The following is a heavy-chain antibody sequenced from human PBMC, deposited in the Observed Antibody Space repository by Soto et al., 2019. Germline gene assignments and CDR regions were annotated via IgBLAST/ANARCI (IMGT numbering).Heavy chain of an antibody. D-gene: IGHD3-22*01. CDR3: AREGGSSGYYYADY. V-gene: IGHV4-31*03. Sequence: SETLSLTCTVSGGSISSGGYYWSWIRQHPGKGLEWIGYIYYSGSTYYNPSLKSRVTISVDTSKNQFSLKLSSVTAAGTAVYYCAREGGSSGYYYADYWGQGTLVTVPQ. J-gene: IGHJ4*02. CDR1: GGSISSGGYY. CDR2: IYYSGST.